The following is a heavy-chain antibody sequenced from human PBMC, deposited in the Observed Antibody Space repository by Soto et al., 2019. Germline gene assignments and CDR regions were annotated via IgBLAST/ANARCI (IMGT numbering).Heavy chain of an antibody. D-gene: IGHD2-2*01. J-gene: IGHJ4*02. CDR2: ISAYNGNT. CDR1: GYTFTSYG. Sequence: ASVKVSCKASGYTFTSYGISWVRQAPGQGLEWMGWISAYNGNTNYAQKLQGRVTMTTDTSTSTAYMELRSLRSDDTAVYYCARDFWKVPASSFDYWGQGTLVTFSS. CDR3: ARDFWKVPASSFDY. V-gene: IGHV1-18*04.